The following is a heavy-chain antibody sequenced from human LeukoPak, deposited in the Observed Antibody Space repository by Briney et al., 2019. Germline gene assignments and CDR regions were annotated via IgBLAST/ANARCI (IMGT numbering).Heavy chain of an antibody. Sequence: SQTLSLPCAISGDSVSSNSAAWNWIRQSPSRGLEWLGRTYYRSKWYNDYEVSVKSRITINPDTSKNQFSLQLNSVTPEVTAVYYCARDLGFLDTAMGDAFDIWGQGTMVTVSS. J-gene: IGHJ3*02. CDR3: ARDLGFLDTAMGDAFDI. V-gene: IGHV6-1*01. CDR2: TYYRSKWYN. D-gene: IGHD5-18*01. CDR1: GDSVSSNSAA.